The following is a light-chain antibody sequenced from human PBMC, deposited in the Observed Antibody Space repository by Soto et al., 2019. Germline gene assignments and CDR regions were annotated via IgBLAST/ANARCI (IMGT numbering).Light chain of an antibody. CDR3: LQHNTYIGTWT. Sequence: EVVLTQSPATLSVSPGEGVTLSCRASQGIGDTLAWYQHKPGQTPRLLIYDTSARATGVPARFSGSRSGPEFTLTISSLQPEDFATYFCLQHNTYIGTWTFGQGTKVDIK. V-gene: IGKV3-15*01. CDR2: DTS. J-gene: IGKJ1*01. CDR1: QGIGDT.